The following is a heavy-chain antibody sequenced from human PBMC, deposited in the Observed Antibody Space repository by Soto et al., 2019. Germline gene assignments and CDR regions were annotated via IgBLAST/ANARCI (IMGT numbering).Heavy chain of an antibody. CDR1: GFTFADYE. CDR3: ARNSRVGESLPLNYYAMDV. Sequence: PGGSLRLSCTASGFTFADYEMNWFRQAPGKGLEWVSFIRSKDYGGAAHYAASVEDRFIISRDDSKSVSYLQMNGLRTEDTAVYYCARNSRVGESLPLNYYAMDVWGQGTTVTVSS. V-gene: IGHV3-49*03. J-gene: IGHJ6*02. D-gene: IGHD3-10*01. CDR2: IRSKDYGGAA.